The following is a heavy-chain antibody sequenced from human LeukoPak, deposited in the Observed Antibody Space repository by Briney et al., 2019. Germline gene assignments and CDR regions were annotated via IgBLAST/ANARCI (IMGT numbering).Heavy chain of an antibody. J-gene: IGHJ4*02. Sequence: GGSLRLSCTASGFSFISYGMHWVRQAPGKGLEWVGGISDDGRRKDYADSVRGRFTISRDNSKDTLYLQMNSLRAEDTAVYYCAKRPSDYGDYVSYFDYWGQGTLVTVSS. CDR2: ISDDGRRK. V-gene: IGHV3-30*18. CDR3: AKRPSDYGDYVSYFDY. D-gene: IGHD4-17*01. CDR1: GFSFISYG.